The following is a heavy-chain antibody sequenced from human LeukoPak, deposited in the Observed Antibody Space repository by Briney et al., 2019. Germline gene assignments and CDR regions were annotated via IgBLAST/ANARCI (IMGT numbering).Heavy chain of an antibody. CDR1: GDTFSSYA. V-gene: IGHV1-69*13. Sequence: VASVKVSCKASGDTFSSYAINWVRQAPGQGLEWMGGIIPIFGTANYAQKFQGRVTITADESTSTAYMELSSLRSEDTAVYYCARRGYYDSSGYYRAFDIWGQGTMVTVSS. J-gene: IGHJ3*02. CDR3: ARRGYYDSSGYYRAFDI. CDR2: IIPIFGTA. D-gene: IGHD3-22*01.